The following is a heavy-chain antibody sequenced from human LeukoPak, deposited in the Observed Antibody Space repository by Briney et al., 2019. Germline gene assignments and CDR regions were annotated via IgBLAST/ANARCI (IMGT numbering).Heavy chain of an antibody. CDR2: IKSKTDGGTT. D-gene: IGHD3-10*01. CDR3: TTDYPWFGELLYSPFDY. J-gene: IGHJ4*02. CDR1: GFTFSNAW. V-gene: IGHV3-15*01. Sequence: GGSLRLSCAASGFTFSNAWMSWVRQAPGKGLEWVGRIKSKTDGGTTDYAAPVKGRFTISRDDSKDTLYLQMNSLKTEDTAVYYCTTDYPWFGELLYSPFDYWGQGTLVTVSS.